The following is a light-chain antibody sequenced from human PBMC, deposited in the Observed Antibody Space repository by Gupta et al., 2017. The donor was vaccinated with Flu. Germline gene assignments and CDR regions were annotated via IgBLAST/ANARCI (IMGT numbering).Light chain of an antibody. V-gene: IGKV3-15*01. CDR2: GAA. CDR3: QQYNNWPPWT. Sequence: EIVMTQSPSTLFVSAGESATLSCTASQSVSSNLAWYQQKPGQPPRLLIYGAATRATGIPARFSGSGSGTEFTLTISSLQSEDFAVYYCQQYNNWPPWTFGQGTKVEIK. CDR1: QSVSSN. J-gene: IGKJ1*01.